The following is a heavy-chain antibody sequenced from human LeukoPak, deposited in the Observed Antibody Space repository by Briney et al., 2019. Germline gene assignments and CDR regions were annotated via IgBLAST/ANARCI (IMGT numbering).Heavy chain of an antibody. V-gene: IGHV3-66*01. CDR1: DFTVGSNY. Sequence: GGSLRLSCAASDFTVGSNYMTWVRQTPGKGLEWVSVIFGSKNIYYADSVKGRFTVSKDNSKNTVYLQMNSLRVEDTAIYYCARGLGAYGSSWYFFYGLDVWGRGTTVIVSS. D-gene: IGHD6-13*01. CDR3: ARGLGAYGSSWYFFYGLDV. J-gene: IGHJ6*02. CDR2: IFGSKNI.